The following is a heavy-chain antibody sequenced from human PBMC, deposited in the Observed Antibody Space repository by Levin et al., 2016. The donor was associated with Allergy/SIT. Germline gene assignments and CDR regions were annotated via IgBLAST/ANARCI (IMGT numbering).Heavy chain of an antibody. CDR3: AKSDYGGNPHDH. Sequence: WIRQPPGKGLEWIGSFYYSGTTSYNVSLKSRVTISVDTSKNQFSLNLASVTAADTAVYYCAKSDYGGNPHDHWGQGSLVTVSS. V-gene: IGHV4-39*01. CDR2: FYYSGTT. D-gene: IGHD4-23*01. J-gene: IGHJ4*02.